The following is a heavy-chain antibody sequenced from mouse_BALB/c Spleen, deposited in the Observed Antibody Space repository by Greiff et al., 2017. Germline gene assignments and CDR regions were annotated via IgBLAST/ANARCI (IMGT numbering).Heavy chain of an antibody. CDR3: ARQEASGYLAWFAY. J-gene: IGHJ3*01. V-gene: IGHV5-4*02. CDR1: GFTFSDYY. D-gene: IGHD3-1*01. Sequence: EVMLVESGGGLVKPGGSLKLSCAASGFTFSDYYMYWVRQTPEKRLEWVATISDGGSTYYPDTVKGRFTISRDNAKNTLYLQMSSLKSEDTALYYCARQEASGYLAWFAYWGQGTLVTVSA. CDR2: ISDGGST.